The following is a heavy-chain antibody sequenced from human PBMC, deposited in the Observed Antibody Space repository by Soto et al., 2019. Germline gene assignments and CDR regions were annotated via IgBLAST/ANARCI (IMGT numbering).Heavy chain of an antibody. CDR2: ISYDGSNK. J-gene: IGHJ5*02. V-gene: IGHV3-30-3*01. D-gene: IGHD2-21*02. CDR1: GFTFSSYA. CDR3: ASPGGDYFLNWFDP. Sequence: GGSLRLSCAASGFTFSSYAIHWVRQAPGKGLEWVAVISYDGSNKYYADSVKGRFTISRDNSKNTLYLQMSSLRAEDTAVYYCASPGGDYFLNWFDPWGQGTLVTVSS.